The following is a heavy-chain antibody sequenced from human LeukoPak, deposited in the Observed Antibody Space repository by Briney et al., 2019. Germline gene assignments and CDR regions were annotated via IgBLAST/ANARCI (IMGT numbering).Heavy chain of an antibody. CDR2: VDPEDGET. CDR1: GYTFTDYY. CDR3: ATLSVLGRGNRNWFDP. Sequence: GATVKISCKVPGYTFTDYYMHWVQQAPGKGLEWMGLVDPEDGETIYAEKLQGRVTITADTSTDTAYMELSSLRSEDTAVYYCATLSVLGRGNRNWFDPWGQGTLVTVSS. V-gene: IGHV1-69-2*01. D-gene: IGHD7-27*01. J-gene: IGHJ5*02.